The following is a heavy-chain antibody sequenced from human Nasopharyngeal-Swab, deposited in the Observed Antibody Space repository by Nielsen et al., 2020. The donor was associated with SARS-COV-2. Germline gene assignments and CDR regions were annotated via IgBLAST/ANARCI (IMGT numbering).Heavy chain of an antibody. CDR1: GYTFTSYD. CDR2: MNPNSGNT. J-gene: IGHJ6*03. V-gene: IGHV1-8*01. D-gene: IGHD3-3*01. Sequence: ASVKVSCKASGYTFTSYDINCVRQATGQGLEWMGWMNPNSGNTGYAQKFQGRVTMTRNTSISTAYMELSSLRSEDTAVYYCARLSNYDFWSGYYAYMDVWGKGTTVTVSS. CDR3: ARLSNYDFWSGYYAYMDV.